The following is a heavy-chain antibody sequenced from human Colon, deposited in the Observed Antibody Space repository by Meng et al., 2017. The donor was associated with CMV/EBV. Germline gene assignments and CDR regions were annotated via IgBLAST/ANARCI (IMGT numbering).Heavy chain of an antibody. D-gene: IGHD2-2*02. V-gene: IGHV3-23*01. CDR3: ARIMFCSDTSCYSHYGMDV. J-gene: IGHJ6*02. Sequence: GESLKISCAASGFTFSSYAMSWVRQAPGKGLEWVSAISGSGGSTYYADSVKGRFTVSRDNANNSLFVQMNSLRGEDTGVYYCARIMFCSDTSCYSHYGMDVWGQGTTVTVSS. CDR1: GFTFSSYA. CDR2: ISGSGGST.